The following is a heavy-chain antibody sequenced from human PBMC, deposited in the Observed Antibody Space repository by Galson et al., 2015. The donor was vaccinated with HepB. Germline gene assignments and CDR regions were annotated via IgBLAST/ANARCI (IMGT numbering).Heavy chain of an antibody. V-gene: IGHV1-69*13. CDR2: IIPIFGIA. J-gene: IGHJ6*02. CDR3: ARTYCGGDCYSFHYYYGMDV. Sequence: SVKVSCKASGGTFSSYAISWVRQAPGQGLEWMGGIIPIFGIANYAQKFQGRVTITADESTSTAYMEPSSLRSEDTAVYYCARTYCGGDCYSFHYYYGMDVWGQGTTVTVSS. CDR1: GGTFSSYA. D-gene: IGHD2-21*02.